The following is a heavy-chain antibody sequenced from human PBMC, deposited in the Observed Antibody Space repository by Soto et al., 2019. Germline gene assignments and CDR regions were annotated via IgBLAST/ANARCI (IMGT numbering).Heavy chain of an antibody. D-gene: IGHD3-10*01. J-gene: IGHJ4*02. V-gene: IGHV3-23*01. Sequence: GGSLRLSCAASGFPFNSYDMSWVRQAPGKGLDWVSVIRGSDGSTYYANSVKGRFTISRDNSKNTLFLQMNSLRAEDTAIYYCTKGGHLDYWGPGTLATVSS. CDR2: IRGSDGST. CDR1: GFPFNSYD. CDR3: TKGGHLDY.